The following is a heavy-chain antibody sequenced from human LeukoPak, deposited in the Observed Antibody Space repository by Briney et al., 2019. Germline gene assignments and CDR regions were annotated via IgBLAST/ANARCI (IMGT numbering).Heavy chain of an antibody. CDR3: AKNRGAGSHYYYHMNV. J-gene: IGHJ6*03. V-gene: IGHV3-30*02. CDR1: GFSFSSYA. CDR2: IRYDGRNK. Sequence: GGSLRLSCAASGFSFSSYAMHWVRQAPGKGLEWVAFIRYDGRNKYYADSVKGRFTISRDNSKNTLYLQLNSLRVEDTAVYYCAKNRGAGSHYYYHMNVWGKGTTVTVSS. D-gene: IGHD1-26*01.